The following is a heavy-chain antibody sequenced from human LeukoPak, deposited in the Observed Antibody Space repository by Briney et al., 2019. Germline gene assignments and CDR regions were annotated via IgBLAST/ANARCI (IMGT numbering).Heavy chain of an antibody. Sequence: PSETLSLTCAVSGGSISSSNWWSWVRQPPGKGLEWIGEIYHSGSTNYNPSLKSRVTISVDKSKNQFSLKLSSVTAADTAVYYCARGYYDILTGYYTPVDFDYWGQGTLVTVSS. J-gene: IGHJ4*02. CDR3: ARGYYDILTGYYTPVDFDY. V-gene: IGHV4-4*02. CDR1: GGSISSSNW. D-gene: IGHD3-9*01. CDR2: IYHSGST.